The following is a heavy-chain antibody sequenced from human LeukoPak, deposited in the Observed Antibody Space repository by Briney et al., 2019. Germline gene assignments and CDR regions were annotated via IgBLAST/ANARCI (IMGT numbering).Heavy chain of an antibody. V-gene: IGHV3-23*01. D-gene: IGHD5-18*01. CDR2: LSGHGGST. CDR3: AKDIEDGYSYGPHDY. Sequence: GGSLRLSCAASGFTFTSYAMSWVRQAPGKGLEWVSALSGHGGSTYYADSVKGRFTISRDNSKNTLYLQMNSLRAEDTAVYYCAKDIEDGYSYGPHDYWGQGTLVTVSS. J-gene: IGHJ4*02. CDR1: GFTFTSYA.